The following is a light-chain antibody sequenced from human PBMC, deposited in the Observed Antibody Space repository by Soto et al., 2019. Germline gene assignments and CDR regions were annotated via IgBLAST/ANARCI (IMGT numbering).Light chain of an antibody. CDR1: QSIDSF. J-gene: IGKJ4*01. V-gene: IGKV3-11*01. Sequence: IVLTQSPATLSLSPGDRATLSCRASQSIDSFLAWYQQKPGQSPRLLVFDASNRATGIPARFSGSGSGTDFTLTISGLEPEDFAVSYCQQRSDWLTFGGGTKVEIK. CDR3: QQRSDWLT. CDR2: DAS.